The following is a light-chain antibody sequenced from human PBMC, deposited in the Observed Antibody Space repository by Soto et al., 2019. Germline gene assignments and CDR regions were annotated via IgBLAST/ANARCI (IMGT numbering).Light chain of an antibody. J-gene: IGLJ2*01. V-gene: IGLV2-23*02. CDR2: EVI. CDR3: CSYAGSGTSGVI. CDR1: STDVGSFNL. Sequence: QSALTQPASVSGSPGQSITISCTGTSTDVGSFNLVSWYQQHPGKAPKLMIYEVIKRPSGVSNRFSGSKSGNTASLTISGLQAEDEADYYCCSYAGSGTSGVIFGGGTKLTVL.